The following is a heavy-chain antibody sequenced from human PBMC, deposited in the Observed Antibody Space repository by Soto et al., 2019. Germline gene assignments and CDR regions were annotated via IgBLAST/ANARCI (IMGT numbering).Heavy chain of an antibody. D-gene: IGHD3-22*01. V-gene: IGHV4-30-4*01. CDR1: GGSISSGDYY. J-gene: IGHJ3*02. CDR3: ARVTMIVVVIPVSAFDI. Sequence: QVQLQESGPGLVKPSQTLSLTCTVSGGSISSGDYYWSWIRQPPGKGLEWIGYIYYSGSTYYNPSLKRRFTISVDTSKNHFSLQLITVTAADTDVYYCARVTMIVVVIPVSAFDIWGQGTMVTVSS. CDR2: IYYSGST.